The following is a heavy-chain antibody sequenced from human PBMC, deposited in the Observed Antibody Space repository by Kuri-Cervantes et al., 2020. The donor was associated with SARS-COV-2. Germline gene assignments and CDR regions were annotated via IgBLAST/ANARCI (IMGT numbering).Heavy chain of an antibody. Sequence: GESLKISCTASGFTFSDYYMSWIRQAPGKGLEWVSYISSSGSTIYYADSVKGRFTISRDSAKNSLYLQMNSLRAENTAVYYCARGQGGSYYGSFDYWGQGTLVTVSS. CDR1: GFTFSDYY. V-gene: IGHV3-11*04. CDR3: ARGQGGSYYGSFDY. J-gene: IGHJ4*02. CDR2: ISSSGSTI. D-gene: IGHD1-26*01.